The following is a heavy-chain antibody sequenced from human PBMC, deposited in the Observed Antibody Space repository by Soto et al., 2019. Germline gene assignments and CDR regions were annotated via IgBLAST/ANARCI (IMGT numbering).Heavy chain of an antibody. CDR1: GGTINSWY. J-gene: IGHJ4*02. D-gene: IGHD1-26*01. V-gene: IGHV4-59*08. Sequence: SETLSLTCTVSGGTINSWYWSWIRQPPGKGLEWIGYIYYSGSTNCNPSLRSRVTISVDTSKNQFSLKLSSVTAADTAVYYCARRYGSAIDYWGQGTLVTVSS. CDR2: IYYSGST. CDR3: ARRYGSAIDY.